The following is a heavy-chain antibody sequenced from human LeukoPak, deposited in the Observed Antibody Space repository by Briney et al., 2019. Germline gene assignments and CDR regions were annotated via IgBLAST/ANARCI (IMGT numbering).Heavy chain of an antibody. CDR1: GFSLSSGYY. J-gene: IGHJ4*02. CDR3: ARFFWSGYYVDY. Sequence: SETLSLSCAVSGFSLSSGYYWGWIRQPPEKGLEWIGNIYHSGSTYYNPSLKSRLTISVDTSKNHFSLKLNSVTAADTAVYYCARFFWSGYYVDYWGQGTLVTVSS. V-gene: IGHV4-38-2*01. CDR2: IYHSGST. D-gene: IGHD3-3*01.